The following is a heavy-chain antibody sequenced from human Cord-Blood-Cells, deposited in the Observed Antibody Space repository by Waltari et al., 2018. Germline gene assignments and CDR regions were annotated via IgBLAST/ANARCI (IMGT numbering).Heavy chain of an antibody. Sequence: QVQLQQWGAGLLKPSETLSLTCAVYGGSFSGYYWSWIRQPPGKGLEWSGEINHSGSTHYNPSLKSRVTISVDTSKNQFSLKLSSVTAADTAVYYCARGAAAGNFDYWGQGTLVTVSS. CDR2: INHSGST. CDR1: GGSFSGYY. CDR3: ARGAAAGNFDY. D-gene: IGHD6-13*01. J-gene: IGHJ4*02. V-gene: IGHV4-34*01.